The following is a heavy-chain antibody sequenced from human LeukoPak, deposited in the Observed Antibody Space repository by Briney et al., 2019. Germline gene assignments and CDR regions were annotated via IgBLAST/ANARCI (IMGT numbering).Heavy chain of an antibody. D-gene: IGHD4-17*01. CDR1: GGSFSGYY. V-gene: IGHV4-34*01. J-gene: IGHJ4*02. CDR2: INHSGST. CDR3: ARVGRDYGDYVLDY. Sequence: SETLSLTCAAYGGSFSGYYWSWIRQPPGKGLEWIGEINHSGSTNYNPSLKSRVTISVDTSKNQFSLKLSSVTAANTAVYYCARVGRDYGDYVLDYWGQGTLVTVSS.